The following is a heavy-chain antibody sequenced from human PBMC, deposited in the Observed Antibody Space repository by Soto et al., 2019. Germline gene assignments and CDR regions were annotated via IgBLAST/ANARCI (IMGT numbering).Heavy chain of an antibody. V-gene: IGHV4-59*01. D-gene: IGHD4-17*01. CDR3: ARAGYGDYGIYYFDY. J-gene: IGHJ4*02. CDR1: GGSISPYY. Sequence: SETLSLTCTVSGGSISPYYWSWIRQPPGKGLEWIGYIYYSGSTNYNPSLKSRVTISVDTSKNQFSLKLSSVTAADTAVYYCARAGYGDYGIYYFDYWGQGTLVTVSS. CDR2: IYYSGST.